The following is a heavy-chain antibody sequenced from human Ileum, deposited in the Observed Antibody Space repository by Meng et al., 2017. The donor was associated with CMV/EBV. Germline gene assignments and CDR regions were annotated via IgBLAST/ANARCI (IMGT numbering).Heavy chain of an antibody. J-gene: IGHJ4*02. CDR3: ATDPGGY. CDR1: GGSFSDYY. V-gene: IGHV4-34*01. Sequence: QGQRREWGAGLLKPSELLCLTCAVYGGSFSDYYWSWSRQPPGRGLEWVGEINHSGTTNYNPSLKSRVTISVDTSKNQFSLKLTSVTAADTAVYFCATDPGGYWGQGTLVTVSS. D-gene: IGHD1-14*01. CDR2: INHSGTT.